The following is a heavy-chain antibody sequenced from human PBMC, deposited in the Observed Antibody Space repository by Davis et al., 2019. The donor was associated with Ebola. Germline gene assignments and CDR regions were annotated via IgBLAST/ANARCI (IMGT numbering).Heavy chain of an antibody. CDR1: GFTFSSYW. D-gene: IGHD5-18*01. V-gene: IGHV3-74*01. CDR2: INNDGSST. Sequence: GESLKISCAASGFTFSSYWMHWVRQAPGKGLVWVSRINNDGSSTSYADSVKGRFTISRDNAKNTLYLQMNSLRAEDTAVYYCARFDTSDPDYWGQGTLVTVSS. J-gene: IGHJ4*02. CDR3: ARFDTSDPDY.